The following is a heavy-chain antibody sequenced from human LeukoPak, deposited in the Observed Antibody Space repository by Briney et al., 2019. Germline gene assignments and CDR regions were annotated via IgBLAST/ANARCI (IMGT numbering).Heavy chain of an antibody. CDR1: GFTFSDYY. CDR2: ISNSGNTI. D-gene: IGHD3-22*01. J-gene: IGHJ3*01. Sequence: GGSLRLSCAASGFTFSDYYMSWIRQAPGKGLEWVSYISNSGNTIYYADSVKGRFTISRDNAKNSLYLQMNSLRAEDTAVYYCSAGEGYYDSSDYYSAWAFNVRGQGTMVTVSS. V-gene: IGHV3-11*04. CDR3: SAGEGYYDSSDYYSAWAFNV.